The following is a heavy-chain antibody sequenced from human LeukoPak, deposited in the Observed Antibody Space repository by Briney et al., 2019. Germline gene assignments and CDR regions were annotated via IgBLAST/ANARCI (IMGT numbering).Heavy chain of an antibody. CDR2: ISGGGSFI. J-gene: IGHJ4*02. CDR1: GFTFSDYY. CDR3: ARGWTYGVY. D-gene: IGHD1-7*01. Sequence: GGSLRLSCAASGFTFSDYYMNWIRQAPGKGLEWVSYISGGGSFILYADSVKGRFTISRDNAKNSLYLQMNSLRADDTAVYYCARGWTYGVYWGQGSLVTVSS. V-gene: IGHV3-11*04.